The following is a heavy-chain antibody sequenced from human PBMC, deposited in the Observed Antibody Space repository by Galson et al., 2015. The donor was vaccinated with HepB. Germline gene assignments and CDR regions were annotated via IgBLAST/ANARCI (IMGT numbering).Heavy chain of an antibody. CDR3: ARDEEYSGYDGGMDV. D-gene: IGHD5-12*01. CDR2: AYYRSKWYN. Sequence: CAISGDSVSSNSAAWNWIRQSPSRGLEWLGRAYYRSKWYNDYAVSVKSRITINPDTSKNQFSLQLNSVTPEDTAVYYCARDEEYSGYDGGMDVWGQGTTVTVSS. CDR1: GDSVSSNSAA. J-gene: IGHJ6*02. V-gene: IGHV6-1*01.